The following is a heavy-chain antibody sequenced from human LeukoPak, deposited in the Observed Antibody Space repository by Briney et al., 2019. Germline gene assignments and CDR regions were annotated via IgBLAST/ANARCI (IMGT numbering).Heavy chain of an antibody. J-gene: IGHJ5*02. CDR3: ARDRGWNGRGNWLEP. V-gene: IGHV3-74*01. CDR2: ISTDERNT. D-gene: IGHD1-1*01. CDR1: GFTFRNNW. Sequence: GGSLRLSCAASGFTFRNNWMHWVRQAPGKGLVWVSRISTDERNTHYADSVKGRFIISRDNARDTLYLQMNSLRVDDTAVYYCARDRGWNGRGNWLEPWGQGTLVTVSS.